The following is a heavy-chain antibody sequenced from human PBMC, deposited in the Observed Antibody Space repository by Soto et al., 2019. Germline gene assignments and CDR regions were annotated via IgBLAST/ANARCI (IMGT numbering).Heavy chain of an antibody. CDR2: VTLSGDYT. V-gene: IGHV3-23*01. CDR1: GFSFTSYA. Sequence: EVNLLESGGGLLQPGGSLGPSCVASGFSFTSYAMAWVRQAPGMGLEWVCTVTLSGDYTYYADPVKGRFIISRDNSKNTVYLQLSSLRADDTAVYYCARVGYGDLAQWGQGTGVTVSS. CDR3: ARVGYGDLAQ. J-gene: IGHJ4*02. D-gene: IGHD4-17*01.